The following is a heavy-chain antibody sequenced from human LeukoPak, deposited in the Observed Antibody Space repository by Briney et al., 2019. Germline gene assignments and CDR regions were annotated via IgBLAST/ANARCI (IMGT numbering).Heavy chain of an antibody. D-gene: IGHD2-15*01. Sequence: ASVKVSCKASGYTFTGYYMHWVRQAPGQGLEWMGWINPNSGGTNYAQKFQGRVTMTRDTSISTAYMELSRLRSDDTAVYYCAREGEYCSGGSCYITYYFDYWGQGTLVTVSS. CDR2: INPNSGGT. J-gene: IGHJ4*02. CDR1: GYTFTGYY. V-gene: IGHV1-2*02. CDR3: AREGEYCSGGSCYITYYFDY.